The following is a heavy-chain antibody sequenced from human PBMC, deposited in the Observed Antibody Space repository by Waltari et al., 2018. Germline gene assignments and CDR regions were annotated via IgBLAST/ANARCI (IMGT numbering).Heavy chain of an antibody. CDR3: ARGGTAGTYFDY. CDR2: ISSSGSTR. D-gene: IGHD6-13*01. CDR1: GFTFSSYE. Sequence: EVQLVESGGGLVQPGGSLRLSCAASGFTFSSYEMNWVRQAPGKGLEWVSYISSSGSTRYYADPVKGRFTIARDNAKNSLYLQMNSLRAEDTAVYYCARGGTAGTYFDYWGQGTLVTVSS. V-gene: IGHV3-48*03. J-gene: IGHJ4*02.